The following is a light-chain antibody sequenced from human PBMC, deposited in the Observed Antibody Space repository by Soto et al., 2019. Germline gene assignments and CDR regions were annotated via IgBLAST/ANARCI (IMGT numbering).Light chain of an antibody. CDR1: SSDVGGYNY. Sequence: QSVLAHPPSASGSPGQPVPISCTGTSSDVGGYNYVSWYQQHPGKAPKLMIYEVSKRPSGVPDRFSGSKSGNTASLPVSGLQAEDEADYYCSSYAGSNIYVFGTGTKVTVL. J-gene: IGLJ1*01. CDR2: EVS. V-gene: IGLV2-8*01. CDR3: SSYAGSNIYV.